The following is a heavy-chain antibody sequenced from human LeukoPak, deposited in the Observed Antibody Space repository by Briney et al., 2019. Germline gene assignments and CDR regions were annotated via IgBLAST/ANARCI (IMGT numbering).Heavy chain of an antibody. CDR2: IIPIFGTA. D-gene: IGHD3-10*01. J-gene: IGHJ4*02. V-gene: IGHV1-69*01. CDR3: ARGIVMVRGVIIPYFDY. CDR1: GGTFSSYA. Sequence: SVKVSCKASGGTFSSYAISWVRQAPGQGLEWMGGIIPIFGTANYAQKFQGRVTITADESTSTAYMELSSLRSEDTAVYYCARGIVMVRGVIIPYFDYWGQGTLVTVSS.